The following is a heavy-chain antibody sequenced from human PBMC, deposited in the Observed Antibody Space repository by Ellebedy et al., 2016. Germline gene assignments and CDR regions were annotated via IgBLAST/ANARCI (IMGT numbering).Heavy chain of an antibody. J-gene: IGHJ5*02. CDR3: AREFIGYDGDDPTSRGANWFDP. D-gene: IGHD2-2*03. CDR1: GGSVSSSTYY. CDR2: INNNGRT. Sequence: SETLSLTXTISGGSVSSSTYYWSWIRPPPGKGLEWIGYINNNGRTYYNLSLRSRVTISVDTSKSQFSLRMSSVTAADTAVYYCAREFIGYDGDDPTSRGANWFDPWGQGTLVTVSS. V-gene: IGHV4-31*03.